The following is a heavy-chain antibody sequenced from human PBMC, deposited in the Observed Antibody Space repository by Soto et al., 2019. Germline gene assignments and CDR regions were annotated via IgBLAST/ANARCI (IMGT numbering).Heavy chain of an antibody. J-gene: IGHJ6*03. CDR2: IWYDGSNK. Sequence: GGSLRLSCAASGFTFSSYGMHWVRQAPGKGLEWVAVIWYDGSNKYYADSVKGRFTISRDNSKNTLYLQMNSLRAEDTAVYYCAREPHEVSGYSGYDYMDVWGKGTTVTVSS. CDR3: AREPHEVSGYSGYDYMDV. CDR1: GFTFSSYG. V-gene: IGHV3-33*01. D-gene: IGHD5-12*01.